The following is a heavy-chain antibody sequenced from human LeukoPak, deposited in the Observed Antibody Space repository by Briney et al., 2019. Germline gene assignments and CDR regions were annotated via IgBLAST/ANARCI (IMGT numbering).Heavy chain of an antibody. CDR3: ARGQQWLEAFDY. Sequence: GASVKVSCKASGYTFTSYGISWVRQDPGQGLEWMGWINPNSGVTHYPQKFQGRVTMTRDTSIRTAYMEVSSLRSDDTAVYYCARGQQWLEAFDYWGLGTLVTVSS. CDR2: INPNSGVT. J-gene: IGHJ4*02. D-gene: IGHD6-19*01. V-gene: IGHV1-2*02. CDR1: GYTFTSYG.